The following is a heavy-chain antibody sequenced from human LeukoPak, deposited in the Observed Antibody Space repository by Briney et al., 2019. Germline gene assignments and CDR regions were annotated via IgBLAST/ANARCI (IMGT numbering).Heavy chain of an antibody. V-gene: IGHV1-46*01. J-gene: IGHJ6*03. CDR3: ARDLTGTGYYYYYMDV. CDR1: GYTFTSYY. D-gene: IGHD1-20*01. CDR2: INPSGGST. Sequence: ASVKVSCKASGYTFTSYYMHWARQAPGQGLEWMGIINPSGGSTSYAQKFQGRVTMTRDTSTSTVYMELSSLRSEDTAVYYCARDLTGTGYYYYYMDVWGKGTTVTVSS.